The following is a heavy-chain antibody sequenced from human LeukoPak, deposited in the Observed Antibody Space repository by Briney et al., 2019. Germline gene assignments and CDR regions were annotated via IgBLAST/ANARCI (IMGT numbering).Heavy chain of an antibody. V-gene: IGHV3-23*01. CDR2: ISGSGGST. CDR1: GFTFSSYA. D-gene: IGHD6-13*01. Sequence: GGSLGLSCAASGFTFSSYAMSWVRQAPGKGLEWVSAISGSGGSTYYADSVKGRFTISRDNSKNTLYLQMNSLRAEDTAVYYCAKDPVEQQLVRVPWFDPWGQGTLVTVSS. CDR3: AKDPVEQQLVRVPWFDP. J-gene: IGHJ5*02.